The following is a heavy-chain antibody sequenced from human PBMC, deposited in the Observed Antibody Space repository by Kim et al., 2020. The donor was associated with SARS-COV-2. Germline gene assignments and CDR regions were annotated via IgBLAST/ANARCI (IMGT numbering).Heavy chain of an antibody. J-gene: IGHJ6*02. CDR3: AIYRPLLELEPPGGPFLYYYYGMDV. V-gene: IGHV4-39*01. CDR1: GGSISSSSYY. CDR2: IYYSGST. D-gene: IGHD1-1*01. Sequence: SETLSLTCTVSGGSISSSSYYWGWIRQPPGKGLEWIGSIYYSGSTYYNPSLKSRVTISVDTSKNQFSLKLSSVTAADTAVYYCAIYRPLLELEPPGGPFLYYYYGMDVWGQGTTVTVSS.